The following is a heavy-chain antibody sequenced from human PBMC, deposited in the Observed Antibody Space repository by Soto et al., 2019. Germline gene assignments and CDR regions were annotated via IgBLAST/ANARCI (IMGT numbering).Heavy chain of an antibody. V-gene: IGHV3-74*01. CDR1: GFTFSSYW. Sequence: GGSLRLSCAASGFTFSSYWMHWVRQAPGKGLVWVSRINSDGSSKSYADTVKGRFTISRDNVKNTLYLHMNSLRAEDPAVYYCARAGRWLQVRVEYDAFDIWGQGTMVTVSS. CDR3: ARAGRWLQVRVEYDAFDI. D-gene: IGHD3-10*01. CDR2: INSDGSSK. J-gene: IGHJ3*02.